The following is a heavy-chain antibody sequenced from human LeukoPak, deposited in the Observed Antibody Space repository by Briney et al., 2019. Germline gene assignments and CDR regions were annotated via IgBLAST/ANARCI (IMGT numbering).Heavy chain of an antibody. J-gene: IGHJ4*02. Sequence: SSETLSLTCTVSGGSISSSSYSWGWIRQPPGKGLEWIGSISYSGITYYNPSLKSRVTISVDTSKNQFSLKLSSVTAADTAVYYCARQSIDYCSGGTCYFTFDYWGQGTLVTVSS. CDR1: GGSISSSSYS. D-gene: IGHD2-15*01. CDR2: ISYSGIT. CDR3: ARQSIDYCSGGTCYFTFDY. V-gene: IGHV4-39*01.